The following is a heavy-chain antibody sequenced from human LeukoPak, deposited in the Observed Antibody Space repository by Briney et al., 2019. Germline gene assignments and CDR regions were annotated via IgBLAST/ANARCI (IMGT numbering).Heavy chain of an antibody. CDR1: GGSISSSSYY. V-gene: IGHV4-61*09. Sequence: PSETLSLTCTVSGGSISSSSYYWSWIRQPAGKGLEWIGHIYTSGSTSYNPSLKSRVTMSVDTSKNQFSLKLSSVTAADTAVYYCARDSNGSYQDYWGQGTLVTVYS. CDR2: IYTSGST. D-gene: IGHD1-26*01. CDR3: ARDSNGSYQDY. J-gene: IGHJ4*02.